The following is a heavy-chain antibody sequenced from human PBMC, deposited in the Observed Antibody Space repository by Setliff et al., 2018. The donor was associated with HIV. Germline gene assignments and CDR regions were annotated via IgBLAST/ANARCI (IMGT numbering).Heavy chain of an antibody. CDR3: TRIRAMVRGVTSYDAFDI. D-gene: IGHD3-10*01. CDR1: GYTFTSFA. Sequence: CKASGYTFTSFAINWVRQATGQGLEWMGWMSPNSGNSGFAQKFQGRVTMTRNSSISTAYMELSSLRFDDTAVYYCTRIRAMVRGVTSYDAFDIWGQGTKVTVSS. J-gene: IGHJ3*02. V-gene: IGHV1-8*01. CDR2: MSPNSGNS.